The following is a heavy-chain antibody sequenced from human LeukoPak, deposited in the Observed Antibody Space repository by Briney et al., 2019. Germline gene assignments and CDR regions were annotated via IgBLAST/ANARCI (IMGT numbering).Heavy chain of an antibody. CDR1: GFTFSIYR. Sequence: PGGSLRLSCAASGFTFSIYRMSWVRQAPGKGLEWVANIKEDGSEKYYVDSVKGRFTISRDNAKKSLYLQMNSLRDEETAVYYCARVRSRYYMDVWGKGTTVTVSS. J-gene: IGHJ6*03. V-gene: IGHV3-7*04. CDR2: IKEDGSEK. CDR3: ARVRSRYYMDV.